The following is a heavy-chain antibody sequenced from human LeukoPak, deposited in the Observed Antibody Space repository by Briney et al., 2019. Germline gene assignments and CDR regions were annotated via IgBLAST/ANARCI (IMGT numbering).Heavy chain of an antibody. CDR1: EFTLSNAW. CDR3: AKGSGTHFVHDF. J-gene: IGHJ4*02. D-gene: IGHD1-26*01. V-gene: IGHV3-23*01. CDR2: ITISGRTA. Sequence: PGGSLRLSCAASEFTLSNAWMSWVRQAPGKGLEWVSGITISGRTAYYADSVKGRFTISRDNSKNTLYLQVNSLRAEDTAVYYCAKGSGTHFVHDFWGQGTLVTVSS.